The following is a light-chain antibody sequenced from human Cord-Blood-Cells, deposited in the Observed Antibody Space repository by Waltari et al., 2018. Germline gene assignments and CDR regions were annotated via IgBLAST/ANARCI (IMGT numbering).Light chain of an antibody. CDR1: PSVLYSSNNKNY. Sequence: DIVMTQSSDSLAVSLGERATINCKSSPSVLYSSNNKNYLAWYQQKPGQPPKLLIYWASTRESGVPDRFSGSGSGTDFTLTISSLQAEDVAVYYCQQYYSTPFTFGPGTKVDIK. J-gene: IGKJ3*01. CDR2: WAS. CDR3: QQYYSTPFT. V-gene: IGKV4-1*01.